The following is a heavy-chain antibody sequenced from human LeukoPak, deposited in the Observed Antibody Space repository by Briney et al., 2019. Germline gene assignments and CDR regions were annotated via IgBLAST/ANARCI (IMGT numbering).Heavy chain of an antibody. CDR2: INPSSGST. CDR3: ARDLGTAMVPDY. D-gene: IGHD5-18*01. V-gene: IGHV1-46*01. CDR1: GYTFTSYY. Sequence: GASVKVSCKASGYTFTSYYMHWVRQAPGQGLEWMGIINPSSGSTSYAQKFQGRVTMTRDTSTSTVYMELSSLRSEDTAVYYCARDLGTAMVPDYWGQGTLVTVSS. J-gene: IGHJ4*02.